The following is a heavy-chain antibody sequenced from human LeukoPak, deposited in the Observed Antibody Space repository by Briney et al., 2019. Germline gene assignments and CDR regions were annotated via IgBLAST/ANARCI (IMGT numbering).Heavy chain of an antibody. J-gene: IGHJ4*02. CDR1: GYTFTGYY. Sequence: ASVKVSCKASGYTFTGYYMHWVRQAPGQGLEWMGWINPNSGNTNYAQKLQGRVTMTTDTSTSTAYMELRSLRSDDTAVYYCARGPPKIRPGSSSVYCDYWGQGTVVTVSS. CDR3: ARGPPKIRPGSSSVYCDY. CDR2: INPNSGNT. D-gene: IGHD6-6*01. V-gene: IGHV1-18*04.